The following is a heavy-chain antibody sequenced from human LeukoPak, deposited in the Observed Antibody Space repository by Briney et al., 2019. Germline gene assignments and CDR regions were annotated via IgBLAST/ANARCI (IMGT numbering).Heavy chain of an antibody. Sequence: GESLKISCKGSGYSYTNSWIGWVRQVPGKGLEWMGIIYLGDSDTRYSPSFQGQVTISADKSITTAYLQWSSLKASDTAMYYCARRYYYDSSGYYYDYWGQGTLVTVSS. CDR2: IYLGDSDT. CDR3: ARRYYYDSSGYYYDY. J-gene: IGHJ4*02. CDR1: GYSYTNSW. V-gene: IGHV5-51*01. D-gene: IGHD3-22*01.